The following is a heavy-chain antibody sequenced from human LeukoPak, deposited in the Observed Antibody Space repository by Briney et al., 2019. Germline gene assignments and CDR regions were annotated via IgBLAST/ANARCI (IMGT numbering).Heavy chain of an antibody. D-gene: IGHD4-23*01. V-gene: IGHV3-30*18. CDR1: GFTFNTYG. Sequence: GGCLRLSCAVSGFTFNTYGIHWVRQTPGKGLEWVALISYDGSNKYYADSVKGRFTISRDNSKNTLYLQMDSLRAEDTAVYYCAKIGGNVVFWGQGTLVTVSS. CDR2: ISYDGSNK. J-gene: IGHJ4*02. CDR3: AKIGGNVVF.